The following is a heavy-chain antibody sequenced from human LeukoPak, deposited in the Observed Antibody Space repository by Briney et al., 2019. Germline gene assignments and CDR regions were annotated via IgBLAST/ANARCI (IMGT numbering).Heavy chain of an antibody. J-gene: IGHJ4*02. V-gene: IGHV3-23*01. D-gene: IGHD1-26*01. CDR1: GFTFSSYA. CDR3: ARAGSWSSRPYFDY. Sequence: GGSLRLSCAASGFTFSSYAMSWVRQAPEKGLEWVSSISGSGNRTYYADSVKGRFTISRDNSKNMVYLQTSSLRAEDTAVYYCARAGSWSSRPYFDYWGQGILVSVSS. CDR2: ISGSGNRT.